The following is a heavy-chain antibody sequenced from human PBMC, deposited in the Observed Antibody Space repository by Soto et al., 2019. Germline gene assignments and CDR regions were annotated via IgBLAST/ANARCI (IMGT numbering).Heavy chain of an antibody. D-gene: IGHD6-19*01. CDR3: AKDAPSVAPDTYYYYMDV. Sequence: EVQLLESGGGLVQPGGSLRLSCAASGFTFSSYAMSWVRQAPGKGLEWVSAISGSGGSTYYADSVKGRFTISRDNSKSTRYLQVNSLSAEDTAVYYCAKDAPSVAPDTYYYYMDVWGKGTTVTVSS. CDR1: GFTFSSYA. V-gene: IGHV3-23*01. CDR2: ISGSGGST. J-gene: IGHJ6*03.